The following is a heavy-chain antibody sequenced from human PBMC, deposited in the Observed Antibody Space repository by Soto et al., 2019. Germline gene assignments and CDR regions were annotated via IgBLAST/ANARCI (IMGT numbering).Heavy chain of an antibody. CDR1: GYTFTGYY. J-gene: IGHJ4*02. V-gene: IGHV1-2*02. CDR2: INPNSGGT. CDR3: AKVPVGATGRFDY. D-gene: IGHD1-26*01. Sequence: ASVKVSCKASGYTFTGYYMHWVRQAPGQGLEWMGWINPNSGGTNYAQKFQGRVTMTRDTSISTAYMELNSLRAEDTALYYCAKVPVGATGRFDYWGQGTLVTAPQ.